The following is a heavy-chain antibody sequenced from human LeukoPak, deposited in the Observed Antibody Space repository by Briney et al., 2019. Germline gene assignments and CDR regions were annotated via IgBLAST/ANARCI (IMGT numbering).Heavy chain of an antibody. J-gene: IGHJ5*02. CDR3: ARADITMVRGVIHRNWFDP. V-gene: IGHV6-1*01. D-gene: IGHD3-10*01. CDR2: TYYRSKWYN. Sequence: SQTLSLTCAISGDSVSSNSAAWNWIRQSPSRGLEWLGRTYYRSKWYNDYAVSVKSRITINPDTSKNQFSLQLNSVTPEDTAVYYCARADITMVRGVIHRNWFDPWGQGTLVTVSS. CDR1: GDSVSSNSAA.